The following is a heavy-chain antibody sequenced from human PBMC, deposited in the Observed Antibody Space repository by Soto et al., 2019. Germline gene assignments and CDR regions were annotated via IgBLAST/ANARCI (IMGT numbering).Heavy chain of an antibody. Sequence: KPSETLSLTCTVSGGSISSSSYYWGWIRQPPGKGLEWIGSIYYSGSTYYNPSLKSRVTISVDTSKNQFSLKLSSVTAADTAVYYCTETFWSGYYYYGMDVWGQGTTVTVSS. J-gene: IGHJ6*02. CDR3: TETFWSGYYYYGMDV. CDR1: GGSISSSSYY. V-gene: IGHV4-39*01. D-gene: IGHD3-3*01. CDR2: IYYSGST.